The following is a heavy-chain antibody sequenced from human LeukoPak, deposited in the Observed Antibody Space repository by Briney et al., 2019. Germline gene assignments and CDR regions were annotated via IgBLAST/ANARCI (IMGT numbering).Heavy chain of an antibody. Sequence: PGGSLRLSCAASGFTFSSYSMNWVRQAPGKGLEWVSSISSSSSCIYYADSVKGRFTISRDNSKNTVYLQMNSLSAEDTAVYFCAYGSGSYRVFDIWGQGTMVTVSS. CDR1: GFTFSSYS. CDR2: ISSSSSCI. D-gene: IGHD3-10*01. CDR3: AYGSGSYRVFDI. V-gene: IGHV3-21*01. J-gene: IGHJ3*02.